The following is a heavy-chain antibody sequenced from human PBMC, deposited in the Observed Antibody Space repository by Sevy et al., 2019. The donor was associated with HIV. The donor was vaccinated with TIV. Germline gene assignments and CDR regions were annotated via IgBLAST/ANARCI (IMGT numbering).Heavy chain of an antibody. Sequence: GGSLRLSCAASGFTFSSYGMHWVRQAPGKGLEWVAVIWYDGSNKYYADSVKGRFTISRDNSKNTLYLQMNSLRAEDTAVYDCSRVPLIAAAGTRGYYYYYGMDVWGQGTTVAVSS. CDR3: SRVPLIAAAGTRGYYYYYGMDV. D-gene: IGHD6-13*01. J-gene: IGHJ6*02. CDR1: GFTFSSYG. V-gene: IGHV3-33*01. CDR2: IWYDGSNK.